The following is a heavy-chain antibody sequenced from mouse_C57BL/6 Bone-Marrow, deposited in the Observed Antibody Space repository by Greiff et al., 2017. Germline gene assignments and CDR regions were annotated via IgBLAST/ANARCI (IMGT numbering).Heavy chain of an antibody. J-gene: IGHJ4*01. Sequence: EVNLVESGGGLVQPGGSLKLSCAASGFTFSDYYMYWVRQTPEKRLEWVAYISNGGGSTYYPDTVKGRFTISRDNAKNTLYLQMSRLKSEDTAMYYCARHGVYGYFYAMDYWGQGTSVTVSS. CDR2: ISNGGGST. CDR1: GFTFSDYY. V-gene: IGHV5-12*01. CDR3: ARHGVYGYFYAMDY. D-gene: IGHD2-2*01.